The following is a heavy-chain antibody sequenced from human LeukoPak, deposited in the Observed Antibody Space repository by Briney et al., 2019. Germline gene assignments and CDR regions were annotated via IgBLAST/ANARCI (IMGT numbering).Heavy chain of an antibody. J-gene: IGHJ4*02. V-gene: IGHV3-9*01. CDR2: ISWNSGSI. D-gene: IGHD5-18*01. CDR1: GFTFYDYA. CDR3: AKDTQMIQLWTFDY. Sequence: GGSLRLSCAASGFTFYDYAMHWVRKAPGKGLEWVSGISWNSGSIGYADSVKGLFTISRDNAKNSLYLQMNSLRAEDTALYYCAKDTQMIQLWTFDYWGQGTLVTVSS.